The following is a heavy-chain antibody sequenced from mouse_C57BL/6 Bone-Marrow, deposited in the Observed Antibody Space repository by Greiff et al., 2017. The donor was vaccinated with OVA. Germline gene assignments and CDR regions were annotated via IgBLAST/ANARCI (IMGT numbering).Heavy chain of an antibody. Sequence: EVHLVESGGDLVKPGGSLKLSCAASGFTFSSYGMSWVRQTPDKRLEWVATISSGGSSTDYPDSVKGRFTISRDNAKNTLYLQMSSLKSEDTAMYYCARHYYGSSYYWGQGTTLTVSS. V-gene: IGHV5-6*01. D-gene: IGHD1-1*01. CDR1: GFTFSSYG. CDR2: ISSGGSST. CDR3: ARHYYGSSYY. J-gene: IGHJ2*01.